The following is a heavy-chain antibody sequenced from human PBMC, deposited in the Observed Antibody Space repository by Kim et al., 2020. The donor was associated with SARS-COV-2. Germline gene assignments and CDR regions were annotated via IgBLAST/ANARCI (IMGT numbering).Heavy chain of an antibody. J-gene: IGHJ3*02. D-gene: IGHD2-15*01. V-gene: IGHV4-59*01. CDR1: GGSISSYY. CDR3: ARERHCSGGSCYSRDAFDI. CDR2: IYYSGST. Sequence: SETLSLTCTVSGGSISSYYWSWIRQPPGKGLEWIGYIYYSGSTNYNPSLKSRVTISVDTSKNQFSLKLSSVTAADTAVYYCARERHCSGGSCYSRDAFDIWGQGTMVTVSS.